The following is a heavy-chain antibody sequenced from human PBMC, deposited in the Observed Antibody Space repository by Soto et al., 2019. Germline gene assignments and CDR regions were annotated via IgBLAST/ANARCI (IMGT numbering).Heavy chain of an antibody. V-gene: IGHV3-33*01. CDR1: GFTFSKHG. CDR2: ILADGSRQ. Sequence: QVQLVESGGGVVQPGRSLRLSCAVSGFTFSKHGMHWVRQAPGKGLEWVAVILADGSRQHYGDSVKGRFTISRDNAKNTLFLQMESRRAEDTAVYYCARDDDFPDNGLDYWGQGILVTVSS. CDR3: ARDDDFPDNGLDY. D-gene: IGHD1-1*01. J-gene: IGHJ4*02.